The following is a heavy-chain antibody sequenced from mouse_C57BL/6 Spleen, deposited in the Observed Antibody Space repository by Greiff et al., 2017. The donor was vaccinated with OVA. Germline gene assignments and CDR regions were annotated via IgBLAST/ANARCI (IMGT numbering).Heavy chain of an antibody. CDR3: ARVSIYDGYYVYFDV. Sequence: QVQLKQPGAELVKPGASVKMSCKASGYTFTSYWITWVKQRPGQGLEWIGDIYPGSGSTNYNEKFKSKATLTVDTSSSTAYMQLSSLTSEDSAVYYCARVSIYDGYYVYFDVWGTGTTVTVSS. V-gene: IGHV1-55*01. CDR1: GYTFTSYW. J-gene: IGHJ1*03. CDR2: IYPGSGST. D-gene: IGHD2-3*01.